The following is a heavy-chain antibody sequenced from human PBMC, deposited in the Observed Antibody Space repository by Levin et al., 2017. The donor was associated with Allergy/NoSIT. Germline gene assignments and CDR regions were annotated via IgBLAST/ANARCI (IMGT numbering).Heavy chain of an antibody. V-gene: IGHV3-7*01. J-gene: IGHJ4*02. D-gene: IGHD2-15*01. Sequence: ETLSLTCAASGFTFSSYWMSWVRQAPGKGLEWVANIKQDGSEKYYVDSVKGRFTISRDNAKNSLYLQMNSLRAEDTAVYYCARDRLEVVAATWDYWGQGTLVTVSS. CDR1: GFTFSSYW. CDR3: ARDRLEVVAATWDY. CDR2: IKQDGSEK.